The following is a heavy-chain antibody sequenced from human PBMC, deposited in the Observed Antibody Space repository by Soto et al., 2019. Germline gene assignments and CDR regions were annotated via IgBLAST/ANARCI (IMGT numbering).Heavy chain of an antibody. J-gene: IGHJ4*02. V-gene: IGHV3-23*01. CDR1: GFTFNNFV. CDR3: AKRIMATIGHFDS. D-gene: IGHD5-12*01. Sequence: SGGSLRLSCAASGFTFNNFVMNWVRQAPGKGLEWVSTVSTDSETIYYADSVKGRFTISRDNSKNTLFLQMSSLRAEDTAVYYCAKRIMATIGHFDSWGQGTLVTVSS. CDR2: VSTDSETI.